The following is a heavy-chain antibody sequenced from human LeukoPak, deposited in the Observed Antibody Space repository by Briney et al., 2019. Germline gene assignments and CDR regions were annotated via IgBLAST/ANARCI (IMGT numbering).Heavy chain of an antibody. CDR2: IYTSGST. Sequence: PSETLSLTCTVSGGSISSYYWSWIRQPAGKGLEWIGRIYTSGSTNYNPSLKSRVTISVDTSKNQFSLKLSSVTAADTAVYYCARGGHYYDSTGWFDPWGQGTLVTVSS. J-gene: IGHJ5*02. V-gene: IGHV4-4*07. CDR1: GGSISSYY. CDR3: ARGGHYYDSTGWFDP. D-gene: IGHD3-22*01.